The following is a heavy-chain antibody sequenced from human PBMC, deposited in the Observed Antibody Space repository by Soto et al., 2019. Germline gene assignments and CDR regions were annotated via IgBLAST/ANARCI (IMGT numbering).Heavy chain of an antibody. J-gene: IGHJ3*02. V-gene: IGHV3-66*01. D-gene: IGHD2-2*01. CDR3: ARVLRSGTSGYAFDI. Sequence: EVQLVESGGGLVQPGGSLRLSCAASGFIVSDKYMSWVRQAPGKGLEWVSLIYSSGTTYSADSVKGKFTISRDNSKTTLSLQMSSLTAEDTAVYYCARVLRSGTSGYAFDIWGQGTMVTVSS. CDR2: IYSSGTT. CDR1: GFIVSDKY.